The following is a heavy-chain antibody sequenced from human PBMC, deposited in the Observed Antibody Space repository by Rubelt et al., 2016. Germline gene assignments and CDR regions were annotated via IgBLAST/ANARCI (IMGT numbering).Heavy chain of an antibody. Sequence: VFSWVRQAPGPGLEWMGGIIPIFEKANYARKYQGRLTITADDLTTTAFMELTGLRSEDTAMYDCSVREPDYSFDSWGPGTLVTDSS. D-gene: IGHD1-14*01. V-gene: IGHV1-69*01. CDR3: SVREPDYSFDS. CDR1: V. J-gene: IGHJ4*02. CDR2: IIPIFEKA.